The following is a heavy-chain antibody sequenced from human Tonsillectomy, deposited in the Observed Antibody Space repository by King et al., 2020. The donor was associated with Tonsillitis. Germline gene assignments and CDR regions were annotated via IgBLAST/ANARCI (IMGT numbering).Heavy chain of an antibody. Sequence: VQLVESGGGVVQPGRSLRLSGAASGFTFSTYAMHWVRQAPGKGLEWVAVISYDGRNKYYADSVKGRFTISRDNSKNTLYLQMNSLRPEDTAVYYCARDNYYYYYMAVWGKGTTVTVSS. CDR3: ARDNYYYYYMAV. CDR1: GFTFSTYA. J-gene: IGHJ6*03. V-gene: IGHV3-30*01. CDR2: ISYDGRNK.